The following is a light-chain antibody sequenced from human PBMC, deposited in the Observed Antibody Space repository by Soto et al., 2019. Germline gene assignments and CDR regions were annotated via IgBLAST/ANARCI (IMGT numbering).Light chain of an antibody. CDR1: SRDVGSYNL. Sequence: ALTPPAPPAWASGQAVTLSCTGNSRDVGSYNLVSWYQQHPGKAPKLMIYEVSKRPSGVSNRFSGSKSGNTASLTISGLQAEDEADYYCCSYASSSTYVFGTGTKVTVL. V-gene: IGLV2-23*02. CDR3: CSYASSSTYV. CDR2: EVS. J-gene: IGLJ1*01.